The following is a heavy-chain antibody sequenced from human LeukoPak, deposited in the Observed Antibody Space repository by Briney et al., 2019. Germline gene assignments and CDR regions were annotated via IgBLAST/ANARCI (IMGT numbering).Heavy chain of an antibody. Sequence: PGGSLRLSCTVSGFTVSSNSMSWVRQAPGKGLEWVSFIYSGSTHYSDSVKGRFTISRDNAKNSLYLQMNSLRAEDTAVYYCARVVGYGSGSYYNYYYCMDVWGKGTTVTVSS. J-gene: IGHJ6*03. CDR1: GFTVSSNS. CDR3: ARVVGYGSGSYYNYYYCMDV. V-gene: IGHV3-53*01. CDR2: IYSGST. D-gene: IGHD3-10*01.